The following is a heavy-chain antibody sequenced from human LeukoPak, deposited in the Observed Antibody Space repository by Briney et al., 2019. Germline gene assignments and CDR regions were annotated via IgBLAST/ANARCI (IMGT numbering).Heavy chain of an antibody. CDR2: IYHSGST. Sequence: SETLSLTCTVSGYSISSGYYWGWIRQPPGKGLEWSGSIYHSGSTYYNPSLKSRVTISVDTSKNQFSLKLSSVTAADTAVYYCARKYYFDYWGQGTLVTVSS. CDR3: ARKYYFDY. J-gene: IGHJ4*02. V-gene: IGHV4-38-2*02. CDR1: GYSISSGYY.